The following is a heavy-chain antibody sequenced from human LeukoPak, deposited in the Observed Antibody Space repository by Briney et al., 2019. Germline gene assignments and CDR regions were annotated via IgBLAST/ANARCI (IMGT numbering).Heavy chain of an antibody. CDR3: ARDDNYNSETIYYDVFTV. V-gene: IGHV1-2*02. J-gene: IGHJ3*01. CDR1: GYTFTDYY. CDR2: INPNSGGT. D-gene: IGHD3-22*01. Sequence: ASVKVSCKASGYTFTDYYMHWVRQAPGQGLEWMGWINPNSGGTKYVQKFQGRVTVTRDTSISTAYMELSRLRSDDTAVYYCARDDNYNSETIYYDVFTVWGQGTKVTVSS.